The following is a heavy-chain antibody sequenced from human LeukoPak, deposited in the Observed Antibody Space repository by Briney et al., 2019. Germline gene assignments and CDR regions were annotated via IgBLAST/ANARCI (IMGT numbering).Heavy chain of an antibody. D-gene: IGHD5/OR15-5a*01. CDR2: ISGPGTST. CDR1: GFTFSSYA. CDR3: ARGGWVSSDAFDV. J-gene: IGHJ3*01. V-gene: IGHV3-23*01. Sequence: PGGSLRLSCAASGFTFSSYAMSWVRQAPGKGLDWVSVISGPGTSTSYGNSVKGRFTISRDNSKNTVFLQMNSLRAEDTAVYYCARGGWVSSDAFDVWGQGTMVTVSS.